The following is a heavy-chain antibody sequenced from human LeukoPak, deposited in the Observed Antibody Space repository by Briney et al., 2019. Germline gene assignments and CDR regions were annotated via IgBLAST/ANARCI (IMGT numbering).Heavy chain of an antibody. J-gene: IGHJ4*02. Sequence: GGSLRLSCAASGFTFSSYSLNWVRQAPGKGLEWVASMTSSSRFIYYADSVGGRFTVSRDNAQKSLYLQMNSLTAEDTAVYYCAKSGYNRFDYWGQGTLVTVSS. CDR2: MTSSSRFI. V-gene: IGHV3-21*04. CDR3: AKSGYNRFDY. D-gene: IGHD5-24*01. CDR1: GFTFSSYS.